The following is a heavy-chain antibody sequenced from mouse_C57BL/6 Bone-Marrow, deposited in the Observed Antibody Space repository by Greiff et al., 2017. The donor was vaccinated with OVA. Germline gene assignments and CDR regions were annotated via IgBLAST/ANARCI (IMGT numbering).Heavy chain of an antibody. CDR2: IDPENGDT. CDR3: TSLGLRRAY. Sequence: VQLQQSGAELVRPGASVKLSCTASGFNIKDDYMHWVKQRPEQGLEWIGWIDPENGDTEYASKFQGKATITADTSSNTAYLQLSSLTSEDTAVYYCTSLGLRRAYWGQGTLVTVSA. V-gene: IGHV14-4*01. J-gene: IGHJ3*01. CDR1: GFNIKDDY. D-gene: IGHD2-2*01.